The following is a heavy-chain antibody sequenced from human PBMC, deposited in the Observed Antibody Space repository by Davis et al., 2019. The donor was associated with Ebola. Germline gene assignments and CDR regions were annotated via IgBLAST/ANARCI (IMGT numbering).Heavy chain of an antibody. CDR1: NGSISDSY. CDR3: ARLRDSSGYSINYFDY. Sequence: MPLETLSLTCTVSNGSISDSYWSWIRQPPGRGPEWIGYIQHSGNTHYNPSLASRVTISIHTSKNEFSLKLTSVTAADTAVYYCARLRDSSGYSINYFDYWGQGTLVTVSS. V-gene: IGHV4-59*01. CDR2: IQHSGNT. J-gene: IGHJ4*02. D-gene: IGHD3-22*01.